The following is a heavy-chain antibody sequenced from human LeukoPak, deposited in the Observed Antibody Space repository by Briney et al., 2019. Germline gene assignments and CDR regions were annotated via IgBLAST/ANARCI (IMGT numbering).Heavy chain of an antibody. CDR1: GGSISSYY. V-gene: IGHV4-59*01. J-gene: IGHJ6*02. Sequence: SETLSLTCTVSGGSISSYYWSWIRQPPGKGLEWIGYIYYSGSTNYNPSLKSRVTISVDTSKNQFSLKLSSVTAADAAVYYCARDTNLPPYGMDVRGQGTTVTVSS. D-gene: IGHD1-1*01. CDR2: IYYSGST. CDR3: ARDTNLPPYGMDV.